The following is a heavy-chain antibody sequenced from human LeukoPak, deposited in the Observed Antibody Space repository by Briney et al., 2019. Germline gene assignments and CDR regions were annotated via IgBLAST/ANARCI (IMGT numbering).Heavy chain of an antibody. Sequence: PSETLSLTCTVSGGSISSYYWSWIRQPARKGLEWIGRIYTSGSTNYNPSLKSRVTMSVDTSKNQFSLKLSSVTAADTAVYYCARDRPYSSSWSDAFDIWGQGTMVTVSS. CDR3: ARDRPYSSSWSDAFDI. J-gene: IGHJ3*02. D-gene: IGHD6-13*01. V-gene: IGHV4-4*07. CDR1: GGSISSYY. CDR2: IYTSGST.